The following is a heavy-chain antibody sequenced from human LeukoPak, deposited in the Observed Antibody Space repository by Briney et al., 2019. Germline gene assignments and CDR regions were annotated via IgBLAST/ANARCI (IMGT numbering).Heavy chain of an antibody. CDR2: IYYSGST. V-gene: IGHV4-59*05. CDR3: ARLGIVGATISVSWFDP. J-gene: IGHJ5*02. D-gene: IGHD1-26*01. CDR1: GGSISNKY. Sequence: SETLSLTCTVSGGSISNKYWSWIRQPPGKGLEWIGSIYYSGSTYYNPSLKSRVTISVDTSKNQFSLKLSSVTAADTAVYYCARLGIVGATISVSWFDPWGQGTLVTVSS.